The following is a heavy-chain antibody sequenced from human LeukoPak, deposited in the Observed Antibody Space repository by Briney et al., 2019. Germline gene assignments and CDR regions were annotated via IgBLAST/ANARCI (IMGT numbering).Heavy chain of an antibody. CDR3: ARGPPRRGIVVVPAASPDS. Sequence: SETLSLTCAVYGGSFSGYYWSWIRQPPGKGLEWIGEIHHSGSTNYIPPLKSRVTISVDKSKNQFSLNLTSVTAADTAVYYCARGPPRRGIVVVPAASPDSWGQGTLVTVSS. V-gene: IGHV4-34*01. CDR1: GGSFSGYY. CDR2: IHHSGST. D-gene: IGHD2-2*01. J-gene: IGHJ4*02.